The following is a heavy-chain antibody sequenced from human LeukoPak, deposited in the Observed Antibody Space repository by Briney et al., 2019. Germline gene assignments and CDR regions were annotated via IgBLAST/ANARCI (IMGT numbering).Heavy chain of an antibody. Sequence: GGSLRLSCAASGFTFSSYWMSWVRQAPGKGLEWVANIKQDGSEKYYVDSVKGRFTISRDNTKNSLYLQMNSLRAEDTAVYYCARAATADLFAWFDPWGQGTLVTVSS. CDR2: IKQDGSEK. CDR3: ARAATADLFAWFDP. CDR1: GFTFSSYW. V-gene: IGHV3-7*01. D-gene: IGHD5-24*01. J-gene: IGHJ5*02.